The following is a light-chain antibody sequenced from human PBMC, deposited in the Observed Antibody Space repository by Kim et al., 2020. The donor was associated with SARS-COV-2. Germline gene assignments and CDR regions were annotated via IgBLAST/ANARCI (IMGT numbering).Light chain of an antibody. CDR3: QQRYIWPPIT. CDR1: QSVSGY. CDR2: DVS. J-gene: IGKJ5*01. V-gene: IGKV3-11*01. Sequence: CAGERATLSCRASQSVSGYLAWYQQKPGQAPRLLIYDVSNRATGIPARFSGSGSGTDFTLTISSLEPEDFAIYYCQQRYIWPPITFGQGTRLEIK.